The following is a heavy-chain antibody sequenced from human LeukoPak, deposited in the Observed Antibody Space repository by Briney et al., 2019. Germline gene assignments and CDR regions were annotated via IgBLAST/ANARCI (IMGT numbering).Heavy chain of an antibody. CDR2: ISSSSSHT. J-gene: IGHJ4*02. V-gene: IGHV3-11*05. CDR3: ARVPLSRCSSGDCSPTFDN. D-gene: IGHD2-21*02. CDR1: GLTLSDYY. Sequence: PGGSLRLSCAASGLTLSDYYMNWIRQAPGKGLEWVSYISSSSSHTKYADSVKGRFTISRDNARNSLFLQMNSLRAEDTAIYYCARVPLSRCSSGDCSPTFDNWGQGTLVTVSS.